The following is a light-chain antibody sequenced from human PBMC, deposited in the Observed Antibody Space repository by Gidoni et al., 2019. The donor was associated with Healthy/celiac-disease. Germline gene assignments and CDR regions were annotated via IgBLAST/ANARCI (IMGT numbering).Light chain of an antibody. CDR1: QSVSSSY. V-gene: IGKV3-20*01. J-gene: IGKJ4*01. CDR3: QQYGSSL. Sequence: IVLTQSPVTLSLSPWERATLSCRASQSVSSSYLAWYQQKPGQAPRLLIYGASSRATGIPDRFSGSGSGTDFTLTISRLEPEDFAVYYCQQYGSSLFGGGTKVEIK. CDR2: GAS.